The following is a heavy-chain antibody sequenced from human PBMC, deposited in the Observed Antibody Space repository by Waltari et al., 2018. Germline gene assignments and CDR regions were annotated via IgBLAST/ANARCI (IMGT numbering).Heavy chain of an antibody. V-gene: IGHV3-30*02. CDR2: IRYDGSNK. CDR3: AKMGYSSGWYTPAGY. Sequence: QVQLVESGGGVVQPGGSLGLSCAASGFTFSSYVMHWVRQAPGKGLEWVAFIRYDGSNKYYADSVKGRFTISRDNSKNTLYLQMNSLRAEDTAVYYCAKMGYSSGWYTPAGYWGQGTLVTVSS. CDR1: GFTFSSYV. J-gene: IGHJ4*02. D-gene: IGHD6-19*01.